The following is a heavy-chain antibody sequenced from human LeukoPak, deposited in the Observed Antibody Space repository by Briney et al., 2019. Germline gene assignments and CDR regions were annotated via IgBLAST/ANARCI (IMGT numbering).Heavy chain of an antibody. Sequence: SETLSLTCAVYGGSFSGYYWSWIRQPPGKGLDWIGEINHSGSTNYNPSLKSRVTISVDTSKNQFSLKLSSVTAADTAVYYCANNRARQQLVQDWGQGTLVTVSS. CDR3: ANNRARQQLVQD. CDR1: GGSFSGYY. CDR2: INHSGST. J-gene: IGHJ4*02. D-gene: IGHD6-13*01. V-gene: IGHV4-34*01.